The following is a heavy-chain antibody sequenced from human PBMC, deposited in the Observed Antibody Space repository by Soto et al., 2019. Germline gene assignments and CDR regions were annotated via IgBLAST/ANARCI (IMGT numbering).Heavy chain of an antibody. Sequence: SETLSLTCAVSGGSISGSYYYWAWLRQSPGKGPEWLGSVFYTGFTSYNPSLESRVSVSVDTSKSQFSLKLSAVTAADTAVYYCATSQKGYNWNYFDHWGQGALVTVS. D-gene: IGHD1-20*01. CDR2: VFYTGFT. CDR3: ATSQKGYNWNYFDH. V-gene: IGHV4-39*01. CDR1: GGSISGSYYY. J-gene: IGHJ4*02.